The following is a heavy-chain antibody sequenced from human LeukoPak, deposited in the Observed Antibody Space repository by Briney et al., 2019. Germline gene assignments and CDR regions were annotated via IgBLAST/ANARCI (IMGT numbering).Heavy chain of an antibody. CDR1: GGSFSGYY. V-gene: IGHV4-34*01. D-gene: IGHD3-10*01. CDR3: ASPWGYGSGI. CDR2: INHSGST. J-gene: IGHJ4*02. Sequence: SETLSLTCAVYGGSFSGYYWSWTRQPPGKGLEWIGEINHSGSTNYNPSLKSRVTISVDTSKKQFSLKLSSVTAADTAMYYCASPWGYGSGIWGQGTLVTVSS.